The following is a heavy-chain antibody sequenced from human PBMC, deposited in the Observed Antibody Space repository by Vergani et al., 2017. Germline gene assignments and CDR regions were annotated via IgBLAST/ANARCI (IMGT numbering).Heavy chain of an antibody. J-gene: IGHJ2*01. CDR3: ARDKGETTVITRSHWYFDL. D-gene: IGHD4-23*01. V-gene: IGHV3-33*01. CDR1: QFTFSSYG. Sequence: QVQLVESGGGVVQPGRSLRLSCAASQFTFSSYGMHWVRQAPGKGLEGVAVIWYDGSTKYYADSVKGRFTISRDNSKNTLYLQMNSLRAEDTAVYYCARDKGETTVITRSHWYFDLWGRGTLVTVSS. CDR2: IWYDGSTK.